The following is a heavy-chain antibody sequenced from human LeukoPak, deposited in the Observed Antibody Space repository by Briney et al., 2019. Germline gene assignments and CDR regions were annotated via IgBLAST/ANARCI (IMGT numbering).Heavy chain of an antibody. CDR1: GFTFSSYW. J-gene: IGHJ4*02. D-gene: IGHD1-1*01. Sequence: PGGSLRLSCAASGFTFSSYWMNWVRQAPGKGLEWVAKIKQDGSEKFYVDSVKGRFTISRDNAKNSLYLQMNSLRAEDTAVYYCARDLSDNWLHHFDSWGQGTLVTVSS. V-gene: IGHV3-7*01. CDR2: IKQDGSEK. CDR3: ARDLSDNWLHHFDS.